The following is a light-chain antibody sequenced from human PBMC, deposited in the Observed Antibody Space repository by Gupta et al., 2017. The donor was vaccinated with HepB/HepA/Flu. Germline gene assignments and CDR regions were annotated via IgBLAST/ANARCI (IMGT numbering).Light chain of an antibody. V-gene: IGKV2-28*01. Sequence: VLPQSPLSLPVTPCEPASISCSSSQSLLHSTGYNYLYWYLQPPGQSPQILIYLGSNRASGVPDRFSGSGSGTDFTLTISSVEAEDVGVYYCMQALQTRVTFGTGTRVEIK. CDR3: MQALQTRVT. J-gene: IGKJ3*01. CDR2: LGS. CDR1: QSLLHSTGYNY.